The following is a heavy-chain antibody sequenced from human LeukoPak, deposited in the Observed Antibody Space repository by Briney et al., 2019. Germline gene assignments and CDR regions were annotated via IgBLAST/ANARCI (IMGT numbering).Heavy chain of an antibody. V-gene: IGHV4-61*02. CDR1: GASISSRSYY. J-gene: IGHJ5*02. D-gene: IGHD3-10*01. CDR3: ARAYERFGVSWFDP. Sequence: SETLSLTCTVSGASISSRSYYWSWIRQPAGKGLQWIGRIYTSGSTNYNPSLKSRVTMSVDTSKNQFSLKVSSVTAADTAVYYCARAYERFGVSWFDPWGQGTLVIVSS. CDR2: IYTSGST.